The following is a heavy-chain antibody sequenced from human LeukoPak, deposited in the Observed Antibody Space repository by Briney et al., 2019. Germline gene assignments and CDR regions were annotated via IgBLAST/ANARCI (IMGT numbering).Heavy chain of an antibody. J-gene: IGHJ4*02. Sequence: ASVKVSCKASGYTFTSYAMHWVRQAPGQRLEWMVWINAGNGNTKYSQKFQGRVTITRDTSASTAYMELSSLRSEDTAVYYCARDVGTVWFEELFDYWGQGTLVTVSS. CDR1: GYTFTSYA. D-gene: IGHD3-10*01. V-gene: IGHV1-3*01. CDR3: ARDVGTVWFEELFDY. CDR2: INAGNGNT.